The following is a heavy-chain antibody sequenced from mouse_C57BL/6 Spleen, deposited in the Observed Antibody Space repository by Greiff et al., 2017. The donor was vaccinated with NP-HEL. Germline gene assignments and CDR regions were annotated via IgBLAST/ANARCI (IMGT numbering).Heavy chain of an antibody. CDR3: ARLYYDYDGWYFDV. V-gene: IGHV1-18*01. Sequence: EVQLQQSGPELVKPGASVKIPCKASGYTFTDYNMDWVKQSHGKSLEWIGDINPNNGGTIYNQKFKGKATLTVDKSSSTAYMELRSLTSEDTAVYYCARLYYDYDGWYFDVWGTGTTVTVSS. J-gene: IGHJ1*03. CDR2: INPNNGGT. D-gene: IGHD2-4*01. CDR1: GYTFTDYN.